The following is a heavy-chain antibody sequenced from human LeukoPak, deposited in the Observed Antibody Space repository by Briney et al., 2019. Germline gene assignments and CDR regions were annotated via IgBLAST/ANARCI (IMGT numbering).Heavy chain of an antibody. J-gene: IGHJ5*02. CDR3: ARGKSDWLPNNWFDR. Sequence: PGRSLRLSCAASGFTFSNYGMHWVRQAPGKGLEWVAVISYDGSNKYYTDSVKGRFTISRDNSKNTLFLQMNSLRAEDTAVYYCARGKSDWLPNNWFDRWGQGTLVTVSS. CDR1: GFTFSNYG. V-gene: IGHV3-30*03. CDR2: ISYDGSNK. D-gene: IGHD3-9*01.